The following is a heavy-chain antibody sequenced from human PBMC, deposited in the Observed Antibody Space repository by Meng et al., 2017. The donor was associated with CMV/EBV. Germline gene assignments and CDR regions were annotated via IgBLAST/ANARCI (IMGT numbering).Heavy chain of an antibody. D-gene: IGHD6-13*01. CDR1: GYTFTGHY. Sequence: SVNVSCKASGYTFTGHYMHWVRQAPGQGLEWMGWINPNSGGTNYAQKFQGRVTMTRDTSISTAYMELSRLRSDDTDVYYCARRPGIAAAGTYYGMDVWGQGTTVTVSS. V-gene: IGHV1-2*02. J-gene: IGHJ6*02. CDR3: ARRPGIAAAGTYYGMDV. CDR2: INPNSGGT.